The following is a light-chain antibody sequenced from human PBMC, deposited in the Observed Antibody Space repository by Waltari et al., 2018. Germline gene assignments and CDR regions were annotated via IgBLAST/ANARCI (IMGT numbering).Light chain of an antibody. CDR3: QQYDISPLT. CDR1: QTIRTTY. V-gene: IGKV3-20*01. Sequence: EIVLTQSPGTLSLSPGEGATLSCSTSQTIRTTYLAWYQQKPGQAPTLLIYGTCTRATGIPDRFTGSGSGTDFSLTISSLEPEDFATYYCQQYDISPLTFGGGTKVEIK. CDR2: GTC. J-gene: IGKJ4*01.